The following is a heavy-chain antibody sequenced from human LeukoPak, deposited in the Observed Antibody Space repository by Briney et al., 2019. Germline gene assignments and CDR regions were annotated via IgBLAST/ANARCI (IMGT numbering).Heavy chain of an antibody. Sequence: SETLSLTCTVSGDSISDYYWSWIRQPPGKGLEWIGYIHYSGSTNYSPSLKGRVTISVDTSKRQFSLNLTSVTAADTAVYYCARDLGYYGPRYGMDVWGQGTTVTVSS. CDR3: ARDLGYYGPRYGMDV. CDR2: IHYSGST. V-gene: IGHV4-59*01. CDR1: GDSISDYY. J-gene: IGHJ6*02. D-gene: IGHD3-10*01.